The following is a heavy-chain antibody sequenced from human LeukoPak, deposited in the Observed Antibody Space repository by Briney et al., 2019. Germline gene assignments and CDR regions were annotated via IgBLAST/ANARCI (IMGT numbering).Heavy chain of an antibody. J-gene: IGHJ4*02. V-gene: IGHV6-1*01. Sequence: SQTLSLSWVISGDSVSNNIAAWNWIRQSPSGVLEWLGRTYYRSKWSNDYAESVRSRITITPDTSKNQVSLQLSSVTAADTAVYYCARGGRSIAALADYRGQGTLVTVSS. D-gene: IGHD6-6*01. CDR3: ARGGRSIAALADY. CDR1: GDSVSNNIAA. CDR2: TYYRSKWSN.